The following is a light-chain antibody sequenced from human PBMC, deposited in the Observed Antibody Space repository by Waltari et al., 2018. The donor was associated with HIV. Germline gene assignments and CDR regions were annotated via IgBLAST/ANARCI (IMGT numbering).Light chain of an antibody. V-gene: IGLV1-44*01. CDR2: KND. CDR1: NSDIGSNT. Sequence: QSVLTQSPSASGTPGQRVTISCSGSNSDIGSNTVNWYQHLTGTAPKLLIYKNDQRPSGVPDRFSGSKSGTSASLAISGLQSEDEAEYYCATWDDSVDGLFVFGTGTRVTVL. CDR3: ATWDDSVDGLFV. J-gene: IGLJ1*01.